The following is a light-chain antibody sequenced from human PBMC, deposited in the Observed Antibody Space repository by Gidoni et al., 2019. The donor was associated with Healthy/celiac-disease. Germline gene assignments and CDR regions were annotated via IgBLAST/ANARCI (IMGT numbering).Light chain of an antibody. Sequence: EIVLTQSPGTLSLSPGERATLSCRASQSVSSSYLAWYQQKPSQAPRLLIYGASSRATGIPDRFSGSGSGTDFTLTISRLEPEDFAVYYCQQYGSSRALTFGGGTKVEIK. CDR3: QQYGSSRALT. CDR2: GAS. CDR1: QSVSSSY. J-gene: IGKJ4*01. V-gene: IGKV3-20*01.